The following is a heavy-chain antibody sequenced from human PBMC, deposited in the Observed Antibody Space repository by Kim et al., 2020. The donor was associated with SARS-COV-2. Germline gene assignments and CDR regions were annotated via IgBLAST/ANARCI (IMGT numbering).Heavy chain of an antibody. CDR2: IYSGGST. CDR3: ARPEGAYGGNCNSRPYYYYYVGMDV. V-gene: IGHV3-66*02. J-gene: IGHJ6*02. Sequence: GGSLRLSCAASGFTVSSNYMSWVRQAPGKGLEWVSVIYSGGSTYYEDSVKGRLTISRDNSQNTLYLQMNSRRAEETAVYYCARPEGAYGGNCNSRPYYYYYVGMDVWGQGTTVTVSS. CDR1: GFTVSSNY. D-gene: IGHD2-15*01.